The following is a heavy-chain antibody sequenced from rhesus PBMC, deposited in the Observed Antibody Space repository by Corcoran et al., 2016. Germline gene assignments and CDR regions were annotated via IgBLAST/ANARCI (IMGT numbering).Heavy chain of an antibody. CDR3: ARVDSGSYYFFDY. Sequence: QVQLQESGPGLVKPSETLSLTCAVSGGSISSNYWSWIRQPPGKGLEWIGYIYGSSGSTYYNPSLKSRVTISADTYKNQFSLKLSSVTAADTAVYYCARVDSGSYYFFDYWGQGVLVTVSS. CDR1: GGSISSNY. D-gene: IGHD3-16*01. V-gene: IGHV4-160*01. J-gene: IGHJ4*01. CDR2: IYGSSGST.